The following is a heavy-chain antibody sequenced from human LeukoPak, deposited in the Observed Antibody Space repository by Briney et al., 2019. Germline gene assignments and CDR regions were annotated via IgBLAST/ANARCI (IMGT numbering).Heavy chain of an antibody. J-gene: IGHJ4*02. CDR3: ARDVVVPAAIYFDY. V-gene: IGHV3-21*01. CDR2: ISSSSSYI. CDR1: GFTFSSYS. D-gene: IGHD2-2*01. Sequence: GRSLRLSCAASGFTFSSYSMNWVRQTPGKGLEWVSSISSSSSYIYYADSVKGRFTISRDNAKNSPYLQMNSLRAEDTAVYYCARDVVVPAAIYFDYWGQGTLVTVSS.